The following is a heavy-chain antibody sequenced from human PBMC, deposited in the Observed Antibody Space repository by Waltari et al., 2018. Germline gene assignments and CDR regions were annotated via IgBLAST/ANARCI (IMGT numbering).Heavy chain of an antibody. V-gene: IGHV1-69*04. CDR3: ARAHSSSWYEDYYYYYMDV. CDR1: GGTFSSYA. J-gene: IGHJ6*03. Sequence: QVQLVQSGAEVKKPGSSVKVSCKASGGTFSSYAISWVRQAPGQGLEWMGGLSPILGIANYAQKFQGRVTITADESTSTAYMELSSLRSEDTAVYYCARAHSSSWYEDYYYYYMDVWGKGTTVTISS. CDR2: LSPILGIA. D-gene: IGHD6-13*01.